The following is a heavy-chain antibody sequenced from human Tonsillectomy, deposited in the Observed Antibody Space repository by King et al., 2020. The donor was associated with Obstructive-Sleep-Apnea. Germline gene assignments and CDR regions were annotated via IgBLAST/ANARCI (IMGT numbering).Heavy chain of an antibody. V-gene: IGHV3-30*18. CDR2: ISYDGSNT. CDR1: GFTFSSYG. D-gene: IGHD2-2*01. CDR3: AKDRGSSYYYYGMDV. Sequence: VQLVESGGGVVQPGRSLRLSCAASGFTFSSYGMHWVRQAPGKGLEWGAVISYDGSNTYYADSVKGRLTGSRDNSKNTLYLQMNSLRAEDTAVYYCAKDRGSSYYYYGMDVWGQGSTVTVSS. J-gene: IGHJ6*02.